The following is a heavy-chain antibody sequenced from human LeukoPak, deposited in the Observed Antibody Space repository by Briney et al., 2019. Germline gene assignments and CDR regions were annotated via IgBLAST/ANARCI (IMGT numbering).Heavy chain of an antibody. CDR2: ISSDGSTT. CDR3: ARVTEYSTAGMRY. V-gene: IGHV3-74*01. D-gene: IGHD6-13*01. J-gene: IGHJ4*02. Sequence: GGSLRLSCAASGFTFSSYWMHWVRQAPGKGLVWVSRISSDGSTTTYADSVKGRFTISRDNAKSTLYLQMDSLRAEDTALYYCARVTEYSTAGMRYWGQGTLVTVSP. CDR1: GFTFSSYW.